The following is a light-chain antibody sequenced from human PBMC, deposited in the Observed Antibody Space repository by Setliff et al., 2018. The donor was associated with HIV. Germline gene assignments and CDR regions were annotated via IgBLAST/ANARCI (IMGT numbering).Light chain of an antibody. CDR1: SSNIGSSY. J-gene: IGLJ2*01. CDR3: AAWDDSLTNVV. V-gene: IGLV1-47*01. Sequence: QSALTQPPSASGPPGQRVTISCSGSSSNIGSSYVYWYQQLPGTAPKLLIYRSYQRPSGVPDRFSASKSGTSASLAISGVRSEDEADYYCAAWDDSLTNVVFGGGTKVTVL. CDR2: RSY.